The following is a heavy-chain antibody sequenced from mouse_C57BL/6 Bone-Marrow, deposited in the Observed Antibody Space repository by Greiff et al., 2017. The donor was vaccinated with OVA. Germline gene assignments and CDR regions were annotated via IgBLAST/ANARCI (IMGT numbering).Heavy chain of an antibody. CDR3: ARGGWNYFDY. CDR1: GYTFTDYY. V-gene: IGHV1-19*01. J-gene: IGHJ2*01. Sequence: EVQLQQSGPVLVKPGASVKMSCKASGYTFTDYYMNWVKQSHGKSLEWIGVINPYNGGTSYNQKFKGKATLTVDKSSSTAYMELNSLTSDDSAVYYCARGGWNYFDYWGQGTTLTVSS. CDR2: INPYNGGT. D-gene: IGHD1-1*02.